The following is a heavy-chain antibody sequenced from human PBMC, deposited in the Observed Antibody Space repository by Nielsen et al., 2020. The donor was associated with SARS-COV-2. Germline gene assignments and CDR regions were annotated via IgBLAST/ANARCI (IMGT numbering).Heavy chain of an antibody. CDR1: GYSFTSYW. CDR2: IYPSDSYT. J-gene: IGHJ4*02. D-gene: IGHD2-15*01. CDR3: AMSGGYCSGGSCYWMDY. Sequence: GESLKISCKGSGYSFTSYWIGWVRQMPGKGLEWMGIIYPSDSYTNYSPSFQGHVTISADKSISTAYLQWSSLKASDTAMYYCAMSGGYCSGGSCYWMDYWGQGTLVTVSS. V-gene: IGHV5-10-1*01.